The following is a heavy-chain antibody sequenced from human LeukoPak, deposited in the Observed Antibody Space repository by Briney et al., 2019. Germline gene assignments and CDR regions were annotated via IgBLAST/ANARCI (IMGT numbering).Heavy chain of an antibody. Sequence: GGSLRLSCAASGFTFGTYTMIWVRQAAGKGLEWVSSVSSGSDYIYYANSVKGRFTISRDNAKHSLYLQMNSLRAEDTAVYYCAREFRGSNNFDYWGQGTLVTVSS. CDR1: GFTFGTYT. D-gene: IGHD3-10*01. CDR3: AREFRGSNNFDY. CDR2: VSSGSDYI. V-gene: IGHV3-21*01. J-gene: IGHJ4*02.